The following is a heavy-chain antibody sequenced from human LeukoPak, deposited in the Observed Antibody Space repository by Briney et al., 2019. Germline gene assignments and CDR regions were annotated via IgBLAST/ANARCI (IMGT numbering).Heavy chain of an antibody. V-gene: IGHV1-18*01. D-gene: IGHD6-13*01. J-gene: IGHJ4*02. Sequence: ASVKVSCKASGYTFTNYGISWVRQAPGQGLEWMGWISAYNGNTNYAQKLQGRATMTTDTSTSTAYVDLRSLRSDDTAVYYCARARYSSNCPDYWGQGTLVTVSS. CDR3: ARARYSSNCPDY. CDR2: ISAYNGNT. CDR1: GYTFTNYG.